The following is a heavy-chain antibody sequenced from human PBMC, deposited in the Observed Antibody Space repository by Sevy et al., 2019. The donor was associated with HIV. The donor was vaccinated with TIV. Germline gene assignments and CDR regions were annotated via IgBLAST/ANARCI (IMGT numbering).Heavy chain of an antibody. CDR2: ISGSGGST. CDR3: AKDRVAVAGTGSAFDI. V-gene: IGHV3-23*01. Sequence: GGSLRLSCAASGFTFSSYAMSWVRQAPGKGLEWVSAISGSGGSTYYADSVKGRFTISRDNSKNTLYRQMNSLGAEDTAVYYCAKDRVAVAGTGSAFDIWGQGTMVTVSS. J-gene: IGHJ3*02. D-gene: IGHD6-19*01. CDR1: GFTFSSYA.